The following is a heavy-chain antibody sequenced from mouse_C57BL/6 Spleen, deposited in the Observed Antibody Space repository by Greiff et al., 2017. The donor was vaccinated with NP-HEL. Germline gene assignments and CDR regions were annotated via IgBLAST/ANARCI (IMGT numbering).Heavy chain of an antibody. D-gene: IGHD2-4*01. CDR3: ARGVTSDYDEGYAY. V-gene: IGHV1-64*01. CDR2: IHPNSGST. Sequence: QVQLQQPGAELVKPGASVKLSCKASGYTFTSYWMHWVKQRPGQGLEWIGMIHPNSGSTNYNEKFKSKATLTVDKSSSTAYMQLSSLTSEDSAVYYCARGVTSDYDEGYAYWGQGTLVTVSA. CDR1: GYTFTSYW. J-gene: IGHJ3*01.